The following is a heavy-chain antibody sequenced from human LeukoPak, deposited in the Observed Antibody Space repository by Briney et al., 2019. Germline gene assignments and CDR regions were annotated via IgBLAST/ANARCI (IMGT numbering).Heavy chain of an antibody. CDR3: ARQDSGSCFQYSDY. V-gene: IGHV5-51*01. Sequence: GESLKISCRASGYSFPMYWIGWVRQMPGRGLEWMGIIYPGDSDTRYSPSFQGQVTISVDESINSVYLQWSSLQASDTAIYYCARQDSGSCFQYSDYWGQGTQVTVSS. CDR1: GYSFPMYW. D-gene: IGHD1-26*01. CDR2: IYPGDSDT. J-gene: IGHJ4*02.